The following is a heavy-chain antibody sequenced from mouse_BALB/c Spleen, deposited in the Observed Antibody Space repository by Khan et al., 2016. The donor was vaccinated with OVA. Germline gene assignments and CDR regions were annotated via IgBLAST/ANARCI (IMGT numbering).Heavy chain of an antibody. CDR1: GFSLTTYG. J-gene: IGHJ3*01. V-gene: IGHV2-2*02. Sequence: VELVESGPGLVQPSQSLSITCTVSGFSLTTYGVHWVRQSPGKGLEWLGVIWSGGITDYNAPFISRLSISKDNSKSQVFFKMNSLQANDTAIYYCARNYDYDEGLAYWGQGTLVTASA. CDR2: IWSGGIT. D-gene: IGHD2-4*01. CDR3: ARNYDYDEGLAY.